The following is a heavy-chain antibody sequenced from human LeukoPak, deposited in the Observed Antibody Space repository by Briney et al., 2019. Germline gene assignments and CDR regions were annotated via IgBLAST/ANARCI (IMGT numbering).Heavy chain of an antibody. Sequence: PSETLSLTCTVSGGSISDYYWTWIRQPPGKGLEWIAYIHSSGSTNYNPSLKSRVIISIDTSRSQLSLKLSSVTAADTAVCYCARIEGDNSLDYWGQGTLVTVSS. CDR2: IHSSGST. CDR1: GGSISDYY. CDR3: ARIEGDNSLDY. J-gene: IGHJ4*02. D-gene: IGHD3-16*01. V-gene: IGHV4-59*01.